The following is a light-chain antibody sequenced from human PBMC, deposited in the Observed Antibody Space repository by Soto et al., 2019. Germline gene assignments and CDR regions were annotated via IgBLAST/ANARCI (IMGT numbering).Light chain of an antibody. J-gene: IGLJ2*01. V-gene: IGLV1-44*01. Sequence: QSVLTQPPSSSGTPGQRVIISCSGSISNIGSNTVMWYQQLQGTAPKLITFSNLQRPSGVPDRFSGSKSGTSASLAISGLQSEDEADYYCATWDDSLNGVVFGGGTKVTVL. CDR1: ISNIGSNT. CDR3: ATWDDSLNGVV. CDR2: SNL.